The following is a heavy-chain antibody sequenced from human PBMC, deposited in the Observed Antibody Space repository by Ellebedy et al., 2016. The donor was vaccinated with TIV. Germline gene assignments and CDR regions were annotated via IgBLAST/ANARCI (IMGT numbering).Heavy chain of an antibody. CDR3: AKGRGGGSDTSAPRYYFDY. CDR2: ISSTGSRT. Sequence: PGGSLRLSCAASGFTFSSYAMSWVRQAPGKGLEWVSTISSTGSRTYYADSVEGRFIISRDNSKKTLYLQMNSLRAEDTAVYYCAKGRGGGSDTSAPRYYFDYWGLGTLATVSS. CDR1: GFTFSSYA. D-gene: IGHD3-22*01. J-gene: IGHJ4*02. V-gene: IGHV3-23*01.